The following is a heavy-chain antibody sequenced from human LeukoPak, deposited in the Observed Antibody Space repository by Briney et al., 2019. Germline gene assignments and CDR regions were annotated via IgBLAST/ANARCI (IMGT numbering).Heavy chain of an antibody. D-gene: IGHD3-22*01. Sequence: SETLSLTCTVSGGSISSSSYYWGWIRQPPGKGLEWIGSIYYSGSTYYNPSLKSRVTISVDTSKNQFSLKLSSVTAADTAVYYCARRGGYYYGFDYWGQGTLVTASS. CDR1: GGSISSSSYY. CDR2: IYYSGST. J-gene: IGHJ4*02. CDR3: ARRGGYYYGFDY. V-gene: IGHV4-39*01.